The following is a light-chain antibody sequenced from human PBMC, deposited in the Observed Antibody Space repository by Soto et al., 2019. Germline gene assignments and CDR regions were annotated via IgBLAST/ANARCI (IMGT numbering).Light chain of an antibody. CDR2: AAY. V-gene: IGKV1-9*01. J-gene: IGKJ5*01. CDR3: QYLNGAPKIT. CDR1: QDVSDY. Sequence: DIQLTQSPSFLSASVGDRVTITCRASQDVSDYLAWYQHAPGKAPNLLIYAAYTLQSGVPSRFSGSGSGTEFSLTITSLQPEDFANYYCQYLNGAPKITLGPGTRLEIK.